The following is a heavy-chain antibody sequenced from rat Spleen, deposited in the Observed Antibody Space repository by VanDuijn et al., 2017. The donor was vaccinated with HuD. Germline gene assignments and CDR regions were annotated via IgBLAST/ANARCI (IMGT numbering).Heavy chain of an antibody. CDR1: GFIFSAYG. CDR3: ARLGYSSYIDYWYFDF. J-gene: IGHJ1*01. V-gene: IGHV5-29*01. Sequence: EVQVVESGGGLLQPGRSMKLSCKASGFIFSAYGMAWVRQAPTKGLEWVATISYDGSSTYYRDSVKGRFTISRDNAKSTLYLQMDSLRSEDTATYYCARLGYSSYIDYWYFDFWGPGTMVTVSS. D-gene: IGHD1-2*01. CDR2: ISYDGSST.